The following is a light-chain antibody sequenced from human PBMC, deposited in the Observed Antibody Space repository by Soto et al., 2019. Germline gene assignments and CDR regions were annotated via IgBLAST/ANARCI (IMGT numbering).Light chain of an antibody. CDR3: AAWDGSLSGAL. V-gene: IGLV1-47*01. Sequence: QSVLTQPPSASGTPGQRVTISCSGSSSNIGRSYVYWYQQFPGTAPKLLIYKNNQRPSGVPDRFSGSKSDTSASLAISGLRSEDEADYYCAAWDGSLSGALFGGGTKLTVL. J-gene: IGLJ3*02. CDR2: KNN. CDR1: SSNIGRSY.